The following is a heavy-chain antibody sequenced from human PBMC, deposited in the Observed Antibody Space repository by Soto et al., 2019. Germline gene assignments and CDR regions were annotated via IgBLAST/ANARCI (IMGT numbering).Heavy chain of an antibody. Sequence: GGSLRLSCAASGFTVSSYYMSWVRQAPGKGMEWVSVIYSSGNAYYADSVKGRFTIFSDNSKNTLYLQMISRSVEDTSVYYCSRDSQWLRAFDIWGQGTMVTVSS. CDR2: IYSSGNA. D-gene: IGHD5-12*01. CDR3: SRDSQWLRAFDI. CDR1: GFTVSSYY. V-gene: IGHV3-53*01. J-gene: IGHJ3*02.